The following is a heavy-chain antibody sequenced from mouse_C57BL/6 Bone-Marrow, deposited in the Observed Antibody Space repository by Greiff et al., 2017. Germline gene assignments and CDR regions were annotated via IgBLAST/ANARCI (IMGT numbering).Heavy chain of an antibody. V-gene: IGHV1-69*01. D-gene: IGHD2-5*01. Sequence: VQLQQPGAELVMPGASVKLSCKASGYTFTSYWMHWVKQRPGQGLEWIGEIDPSDSYTNYNQKFKGKSTLTVDKSSSTAYMQLSSLTSEDSAVYYCARPAYYSNYYWGQGTLVTVSA. CDR2: IDPSDSYT. CDR3: ARPAYYSNYY. CDR1: GYTFTSYW. J-gene: IGHJ3*01.